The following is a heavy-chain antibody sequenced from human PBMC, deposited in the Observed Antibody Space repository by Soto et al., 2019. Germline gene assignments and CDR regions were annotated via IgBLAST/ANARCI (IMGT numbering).Heavy chain of an antibody. CDR2: TYYRSKWYN. Sequence: SQTLSLTCAISGDSVSSNSAAWNWIRQSPSRGLEWLGRTYYRSKWYNDYAVSVKSRITINPDTSKNQFSLQLNSVTPEDTAVYYCARGVYGDYAGRYYFDYWGQGTLVTVSS. CDR3: ARGVYGDYAGRYYFDY. CDR1: GDSVSSNSAA. D-gene: IGHD4-17*01. J-gene: IGHJ4*02. V-gene: IGHV6-1*01.